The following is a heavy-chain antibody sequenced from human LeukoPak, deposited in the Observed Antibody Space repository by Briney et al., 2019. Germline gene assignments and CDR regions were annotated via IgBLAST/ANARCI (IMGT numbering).Heavy chain of an antibody. CDR3: ARDVVVTAIWYYFDY. V-gene: IGHV3-48*02. J-gene: IGHJ4*02. D-gene: IGHD2-21*02. Sequence: GGSLRLSCAASGFTFRRDSMNWVRQARGKGLEWISYISHDSAIIYYADSVRGRFTMSRDNSKNTLSPQMNSLRDEDTAVYYCARDVVVTAIWYYFDYWGQGTLVTVSS. CDR1: GFTFRRDS. CDR2: ISHDSAII.